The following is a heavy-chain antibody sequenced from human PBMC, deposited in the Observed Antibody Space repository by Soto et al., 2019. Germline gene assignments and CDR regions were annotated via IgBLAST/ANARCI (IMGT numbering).Heavy chain of an antibody. CDR3: ARDQLRPGILYSLGVLLPEYGL. CDR2: ISVSGNNA. Sequence: VGSLRLSRAASGFAFSTFAMTWVRQAPGKGLEWVAPISVSGNNAYYAYSVKGRFTISRDNSRNSVFLQMSSLRADDTAVYYCARDQLRPGILYSLGVLLPEYGLWGQGTLVTVS. CDR1: GFAFSTFA. D-gene: IGHD3-22*01. J-gene: IGHJ4*02. V-gene: IGHV3-23*01.